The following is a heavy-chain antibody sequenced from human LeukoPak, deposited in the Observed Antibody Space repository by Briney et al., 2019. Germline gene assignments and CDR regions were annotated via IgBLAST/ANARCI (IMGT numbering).Heavy chain of an antibody. CDR2: FDPEDGET. V-gene: IGHV1-24*01. J-gene: IGHJ3*02. CDR1: GYTLTELS. CDR3: ATEMTTVTTRRAFDI. D-gene: IGHD4-17*01. Sequence: ASVKVSCKVSGYTLTELSMHWVRQAPGKGLEWMGGFDPEDGETIYAQKFQGRVTMTEDTSTDTAYMELSSLRSEDTAVYYCATEMTTVTTRRAFDIWGQGTMVTVSS.